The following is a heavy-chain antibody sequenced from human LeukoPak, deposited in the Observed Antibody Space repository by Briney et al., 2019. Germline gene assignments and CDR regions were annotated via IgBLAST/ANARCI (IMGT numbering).Heavy chain of an antibody. V-gene: IGHV3-30*18. CDR2: MSNSGENT. CDR1: GFTFANYA. CDR3: AKGGASVTRYVDY. J-gene: IGHJ4*02. Sequence: PGGSLRLSCAASGFTFANYAMTWVRQTPGKGLEWVGIMSNSGENTFYGEAVKGRFTISRDNSQNTLYLQMNSLRPEDTAVYYCAKGGASVTRYVDYWGQGTLVTVSS. D-gene: IGHD4-17*01.